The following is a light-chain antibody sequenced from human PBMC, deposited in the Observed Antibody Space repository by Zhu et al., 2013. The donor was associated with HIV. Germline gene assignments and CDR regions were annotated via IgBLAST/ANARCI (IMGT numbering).Light chain of an antibody. CDR1: QTVSYKH. V-gene: IGKV3-11*01. Sequence: EVVLMQSPGTLSLSPGERATLSCRASQTVSYKHIAWYQQKPGQAPRLLIYDASNRATGIPARFSGSGSGTDFTLTISSLQPEDFATYYCHQPYTYPFTFGPGTNGGHQT. CDR3: HQPYTYPFT. CDR2: DAS. J-gene: IGKJ3*01.